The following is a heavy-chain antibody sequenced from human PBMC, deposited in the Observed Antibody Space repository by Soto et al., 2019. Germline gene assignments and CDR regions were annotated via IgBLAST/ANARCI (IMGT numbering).Heavy chain of an antibody. D-gene: IGHD2-15*01. CDR2: VNPSGGST. V-gene: IGHV1-46*01. J-gene: IGHJ1*01. Sequence: ASVKVSCKASGYIFTAYSMHWVRQAPGQGLEWMGVVNPSGGSTNYAQKFQGRITMTRDTSTSTVYMGLSSLTSEDTAVYYCAREENCSDGICYSEYFQRWGQGTLVTVSS. CDR1: GYIFTAYS. CDR3: AREENCSDGICYSEYFQR.